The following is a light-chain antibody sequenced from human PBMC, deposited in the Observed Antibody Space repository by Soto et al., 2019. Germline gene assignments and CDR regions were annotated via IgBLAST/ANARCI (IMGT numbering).Light chain of an antibody. Sequence: DVVITQSPLSLPVTLGQPASISCSSNQSLVYSDGIAYFSWFQQRPGRSPRRLIYKVSNRDSGVPARFSGSGSGTDFALKISRVEADDVGVYYCMQATHWPITFGQGTRMEIK. CDR3: MQATHWPIT. CDR2: KVS. J-gene: IGKJ5*01. CDR1: QSLVYSDGIAY. V-gene: IGKV2-30*01.